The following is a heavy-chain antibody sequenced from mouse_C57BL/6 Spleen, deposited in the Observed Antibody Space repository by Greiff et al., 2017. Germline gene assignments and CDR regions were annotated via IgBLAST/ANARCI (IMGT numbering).Heavy chain of an antibody. J-gene: IGHJ2*01. D-gene: IGHD1-1*01. CDR3: AREEAYGSALDY. CDR2: IDPSDSET. Sequence: VQLQQSGAELVRPGSSVKLSCKASGYTFTSYWMHWVKQRPIQGLEWIGNIDPSDSETHYNQKFKDKATLTVDKSSSTAYMQLSSLTSEDSAVYYCAREEAYGSALDYWGQGTTLTVSS. V-gene: IGHV1-52*01. CDR1: GYTFTSYW.